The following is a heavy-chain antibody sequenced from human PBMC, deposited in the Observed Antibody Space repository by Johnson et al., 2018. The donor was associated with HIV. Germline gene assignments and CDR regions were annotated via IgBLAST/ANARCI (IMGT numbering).Heavy chain of an antibody. CDR1: GFTFNSYG. J-gene: IGHJ3*02. CDR3: AKERGKRWLHPRDAFDI. D-gene: IGHD5-24*01. Sequence: VQVVESGGGVVQPGRSLRLSCAASGFTFNSYGMHWVRQAPGKGLEWVAVISYDGSNKYYADSVKGRFTISRDNSKNTLYRRMNSLRAEDTAVYLCAKERGKRWLHPRDAFDIWGQGTMVTVSS. V-gene: IGHV3-30*18. CDR2: ISYDGSNK.